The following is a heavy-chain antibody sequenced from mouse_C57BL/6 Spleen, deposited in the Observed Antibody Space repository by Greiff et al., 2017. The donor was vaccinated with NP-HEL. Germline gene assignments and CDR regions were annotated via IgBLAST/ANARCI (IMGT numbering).Heavy chain of an antibody. V-gene: IGHV1-69*01. Sequence: VQLQQSGAELVMPGASVKLSCKASGYTFTSYWMHWVKQRPGQGLEWIGEIDPSDSYTNYNQKFKGKSTLTVDKSSSTAYMQLSSLTSEDSAVYYCARGGGRHYYAMDYWGQGTSVTVSS. J-gene: IGHJ4*01. CDR2: IDPSDSYT. CDR3: ARGGGRHYYAMDY. CDR1: GYTFTSYW.